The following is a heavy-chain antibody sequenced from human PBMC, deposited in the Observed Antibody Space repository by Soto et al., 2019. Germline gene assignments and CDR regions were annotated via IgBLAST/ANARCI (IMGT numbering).Heavy chain of an antibody. D-gene: IGHD2-15*01. J-gene: IGHJ4*02. CDR1: GASISSTNW. V-gene: IGHV4-4*02. CDR2: IYHTGST. CDR3: APLPPRIVVVVLPIPT. Sequence: QVQLQESGPRLVKPSGTLSLTCAVSGASISSTNWWTWVRQPPGKGLEWIGEIYHTGSTKYNPSLKSRVTISLDKSNTPCSLNLSSVTAADTAVYYCAPLPPRIVVVVLPIPTWGQGTLVTVSS.